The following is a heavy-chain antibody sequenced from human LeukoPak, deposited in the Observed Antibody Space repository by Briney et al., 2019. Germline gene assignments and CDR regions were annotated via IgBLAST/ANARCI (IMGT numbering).Heavy chain of an antibody. CDR3: AREGDSSSVGWFDP. Sequence: SQTLSLTCAISGDSVSSNSAAWNWIRRSPSRGLEWLGRTYYRSKWYNDYAVSVKSRITINPDTSKNQFSLKLSSVTAADTAVYYCAREGDSSSVGWFDPWGQGTLVTVSS. CDR2: TYYRSKWYN. D-gene: IGHD6-13*01. J-gene: IGHJ5*02. CDR1: GDSVSSNSAA. V-gene: IGHV6-1*01.